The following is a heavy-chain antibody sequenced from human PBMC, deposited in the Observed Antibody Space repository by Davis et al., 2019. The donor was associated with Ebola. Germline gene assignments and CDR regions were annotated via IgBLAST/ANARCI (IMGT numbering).Heavy chain of an antibody. J-gene: IGHJ4*02. V-gene: IGHV3-30*02. D-gene: IGHD1-14*01. CDR3: AKRGDSGNHAYFDH. CDR2: TGYDGNRI. CDR1: GFTFRNYG. Sequence: PGGSLRPSCAAPGFTFRNYGTHWVRQAPAKGPEWVASTGYDGNRIYYADSVKGRFTISRDNSRNMLYLQMNNLGAADTAVYYCAKRGDSGNHAYFDHWGQGTLVTVPS.